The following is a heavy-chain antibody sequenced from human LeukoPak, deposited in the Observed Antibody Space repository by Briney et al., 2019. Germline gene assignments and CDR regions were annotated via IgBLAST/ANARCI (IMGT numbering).Heavy chain of an antibody. Sequence: GRSLRLSCAASGFTFSRYGMHWFRQAPGKGLEWVAVIWYDGSNKYYADSVKGRSTISGDNAKNSLYLQMNSLRAEDTAVYYCARVVVPAAHDAFDIWGQGTMVTVSS. D-gene: IGHD2-2*01. CDR2: IWYDGSNK. CDR3: ARVVVPAAHDAFDI. V-gene: IGHV3-33*01. J-gene: IGHJ3*02. CDR1: GFTFSRYG.